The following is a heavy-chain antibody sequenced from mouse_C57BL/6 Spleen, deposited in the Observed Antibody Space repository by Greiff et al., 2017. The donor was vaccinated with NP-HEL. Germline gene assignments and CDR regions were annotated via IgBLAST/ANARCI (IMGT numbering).Heavy chain of an antibody. J-gene: IGHJ3*01. CDR2: IDPSDSYT. CDR1: GYTFTSYW. V-gene: IGHV1-59*01. D-gene: IGHD2-2*01. Sequence: QLQQPGAELVRPGTSVKLSCKASGYTFTSYWMHWVKQRPGQGLEWIGVIDPSDSYTNYNQKFKGKATLTVDTSSSTAYMQLSSLTSEDSAVYYCAGYGSAWFAYWGQGTLVTVSA. CDR3: AGYGSAWFAY.